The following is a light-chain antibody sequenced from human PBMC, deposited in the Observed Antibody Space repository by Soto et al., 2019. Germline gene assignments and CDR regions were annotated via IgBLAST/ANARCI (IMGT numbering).Light chain of an antibody. Sequence: DIQMTQSPSSLSASVGDRVTIACQSSHDVSRNLNWLQQKPGEAPKLLIYDAYNLGRGVTSRISGSGSGTDFTLIISSLQPEDVATYYCQQYSSMVSFGGGTAIEIK. J-gene: IGKJ4*01. CDR1: HDVSRN. CDR2: DAY. V-gene: IGKV1-33*01. CDR3: QQYSSMVS.